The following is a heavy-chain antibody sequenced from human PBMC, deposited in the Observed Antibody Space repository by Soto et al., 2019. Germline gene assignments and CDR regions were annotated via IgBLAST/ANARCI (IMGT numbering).Heavy chain of an antibody. D-gene: IGHD2-2*01. V-gene: IGHV3-48*03. Sequence: EVQLVESGGGLVQPGGSLRLSCVVSGFTFSTYEMNWVRQAPGKGLEWVSYISSSGVIFYADSVRGRFTISRDNGKNSLYLQMNSLRAEDTAVYYCARTLVDGHNDYWGQGTLVTVSS. J-gene: IGHJ4*02. CDR3: ARTLVDGHNDY. CDR1: GFTFSTYE. CDR2: ISSSGVI.